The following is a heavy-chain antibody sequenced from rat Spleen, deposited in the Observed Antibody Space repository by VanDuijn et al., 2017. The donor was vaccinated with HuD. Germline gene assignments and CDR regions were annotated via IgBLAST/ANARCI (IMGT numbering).Heavy chain of an antibody. V-gene: IGHV5-7*01. CDR3: ARQRGDYFDY. Sequence: EVQLVESGGGLVQPGRSLKLSCAASGFTFSNYYMAWVRQAPKKGLEWVATISYDGSSTYYRDSVKGRFTISRDNAKSTLYLQMDSLRSEDTATYYCARQRGDYFDYWGQGVRVTVSS. CDR1: GFTFSNYY. J-gene: IGHJ2*01. CDR2: ISYDGSST. D-gene: IGHD1-11*01.